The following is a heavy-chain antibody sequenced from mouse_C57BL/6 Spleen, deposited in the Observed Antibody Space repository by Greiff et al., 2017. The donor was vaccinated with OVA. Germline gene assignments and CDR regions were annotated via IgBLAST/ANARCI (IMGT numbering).Heavy chain of an antibody. CDR2: INPYNGGT. V-gene: IGHV1-19*01. CDR1: GYTFTDYY. CDR3: AGEGGFAY. Sequence: ELQLQQSEPRMVKPGASVKMSCKASGYTFTDYYMNWVKQSHGKSLEWIGVINPYNGGTSYNQKFKGKATLTVDKSSSTAYMELNSLTSEDSAVYYCAGEGGFAYWGQGTLVTVSA. J-gene: IGHJ3*01.